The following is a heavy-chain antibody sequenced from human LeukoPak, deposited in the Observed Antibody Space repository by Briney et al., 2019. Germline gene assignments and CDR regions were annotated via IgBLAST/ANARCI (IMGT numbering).Heavy chain of an antibody. Sequence: GGPLKLSGQPPGLPSSGSAVHGFRQSSGKGLEGFGHFDKKDNLYATAYAESVKGRFTISRDDSKDTAFLHMDSLKTEDTALYYCTRDRGTYNWFDPWGQGTLVTVSS. V-gene: IGHV3-73*01. CDR3: TRDRGTYNWFDP. CDR1: GLPSSGSA. J-gene: IGHJ5*02. CDR2: FDKKDNLYAT. D-gene: IGHD2-15*01.